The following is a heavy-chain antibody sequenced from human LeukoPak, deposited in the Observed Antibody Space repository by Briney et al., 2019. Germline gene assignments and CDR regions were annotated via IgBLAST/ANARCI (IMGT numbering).Heavy chain of an antibody. CDR1: GFTFSSYS. V-gene: IGHV3-21*01. CDR2: ISSSSSYI. D-gene: IGHD2-15*01. CDR3: ARLPPTAYCSGGSCYLLGGAFDI. Sequence: GGSLRLSCAAAGFTFSSYSMNWVRQAPGKGLEWVSSISSSSSYIYYAGSVKGRFTISRDNAKNSLYLQMHSLRPKHTAVYYCARLPPTAYCSGGSCYLLGGAFDIWGQGTMVTVSS. J-gene: IGHJ3*02.